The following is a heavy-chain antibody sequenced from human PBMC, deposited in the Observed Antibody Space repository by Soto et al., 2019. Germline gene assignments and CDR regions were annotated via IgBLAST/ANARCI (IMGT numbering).Heavy chain of an antibody. D-gene: IGHD6-6*01. CDR3: ATPQDAGQLETASNWFDP. CDR1: GYTLTELS. Sequence: ASVKVSCKVSGYTLTELSMHWLRQAPGKGLEWMGGFDPEDGETIYAQKFQGRVTMTEDTSTDTAYMELSSLRSEDTAVYYCATPQDAGQLETASNWFDPWGQGTLVTVSS. V-gene: IGHV1-24*01. CDR2: FDPEDGET. J-gene: IGHJ5*02.